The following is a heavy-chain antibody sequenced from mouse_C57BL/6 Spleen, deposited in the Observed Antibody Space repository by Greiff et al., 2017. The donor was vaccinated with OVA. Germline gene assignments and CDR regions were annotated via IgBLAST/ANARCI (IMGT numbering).Heavy chain of an antibody. J-gene: IGHJ3*01. V-gene: IGHV1-69*01. CDR2: IDPSDSYT. D-gene: IGHD2-1*01. CDR1: GYTFTSYW. CDR3: ARHYGNPFAY. Sequence: VQLQQPGAELVMPGASVKLSCKASGYTFTSYWMHWVKQRPGQGLEWIGEIDPSDSYTNYNQKFKGKSTLTVDKSSSTAYMQLSSLTSEDSAVYYCARHYGNPFAYWGQGTLVTVSA.